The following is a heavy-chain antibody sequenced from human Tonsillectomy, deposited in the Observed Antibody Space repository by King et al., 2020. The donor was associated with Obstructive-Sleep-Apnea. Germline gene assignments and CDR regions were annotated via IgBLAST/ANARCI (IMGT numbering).Heavy chain of an antibody. Sequence: VQLVESGGGLVQPGGSLRLSCIASGFIFNNYAMSWVRQAPGKGLEWVSGMSGNGGNSYYANSVKGRFTISRDNSKNTLYLQMNSLGVEDTAVYYFAKDQSGYDFWALDYWGQGTLITVSS. J-gene: IGHJ4*02. CDR2: MSGNGGNS. V-gene: IGHV3-23*04. CDR1: GFIFNNYA. CDR3: AKDQSGYDFWALDY. D-gene: IGHD5-12*01.